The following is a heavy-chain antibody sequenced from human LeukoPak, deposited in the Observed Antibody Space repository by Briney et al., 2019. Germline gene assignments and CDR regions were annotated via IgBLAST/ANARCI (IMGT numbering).Heavy chain of an antibody. CDR3: ARRVYSSGWKGWFDP. J-gene: IGHJ5*02. Sequence: SETLSLTCAVYGGSFSGYYWSWIRQPPGKGLEWIGEINHSGSTNYNPSLKSRVTISVDTSKNQFSLKLSSVTAADTAVYYCARRVYSSGWKGWFDPWGQGTLVTASS. D-gene: IGHD6-19*01. V-gene: IGHV4-34*01. CDR1: GGSFSGYY. CDR2: INHSGST.